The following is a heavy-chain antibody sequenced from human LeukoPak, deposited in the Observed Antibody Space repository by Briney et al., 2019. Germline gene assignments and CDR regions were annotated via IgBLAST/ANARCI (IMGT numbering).Heavy chain of an antibody. D-gene: IGHD2-2*02. CDR2: IIPILGIA. CDR1: GGTFSSYA. J-gene: IGHJ6*02. Sequence: ASVKVSCKASGGTFSSYAISWVRQAPGQGLEWMGRIIPILGIANYAQKFQGRVTITADKSTSTAYMELSSLRSEDTAVYYCARGSHYCSSTSCYTSPGDYYYYGMDVWGQGTTVTVSS. CDR3: ARGSHYCSSTSCYTSPGDYYYYGMDV. V-gene: IGHV1-69*04.